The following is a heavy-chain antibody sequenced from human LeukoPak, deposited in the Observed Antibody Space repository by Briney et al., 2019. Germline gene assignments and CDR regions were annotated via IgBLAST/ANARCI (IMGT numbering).Heavy chain of an antibody. V-gene: IGHV4-39*01. D-gene: IGHD2-15*01. CDR1: GGSISSSSYY. Sequence: SETLSLTCTVSGGSISSSSYYWGWIRQPPGTGLEWIGSIYYSGSTYYNPSLKTRVPISVDPSKNQFSLKLSSVTAADTAVYYCARSCSGGSCYFLYWGQGTLVTVSS. J-gene: IGHJ4*02. CDR3: ARSCSGGSCYFLY. CDR2: IYYSGST.